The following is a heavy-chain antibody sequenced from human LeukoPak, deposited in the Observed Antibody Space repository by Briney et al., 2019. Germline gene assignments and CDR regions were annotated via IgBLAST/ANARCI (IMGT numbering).Heavy chain of an antibody. CDR1: GGSISSYY. D-gene: IGHD4-23*01. CDR2: IYTSGST. V-gene: IGHV4-4*07. CDR3: ARAVVTPLLDYFDY. Sequence: PSETLSLTCTVSGGSISSYYWSWIRQPPGKGLEWIGRIYTSGSTNYNPSLKSRVTMSVDTSKNQFSLKLSSVTAADTAVYYCARAVVTPLLDYFDYWGQGTLVTVSS. J-gene: IGHJ4*02.